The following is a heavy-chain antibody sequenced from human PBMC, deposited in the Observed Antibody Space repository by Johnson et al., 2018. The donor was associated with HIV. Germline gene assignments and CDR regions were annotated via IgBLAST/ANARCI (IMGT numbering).Heavy chain of an antibody. V-gene: IGHV3-11*04. CDR1: GVIFSDYY. J-gene: IGHJ3*02. CDR3: ARELGYSSSNDAFDI. D-gene: IGHD6-13*01. Sequence: AAGGVIFSDYYMTWIRQAPGKGLESISYISSSGRTIYYADSVKGRFTMSRDNAKKSLYLQMNSLRAEDTAVYYCARELGYSSSNDAFDIWDQGTMVTVSS. CDR2: ISSSGRTI.